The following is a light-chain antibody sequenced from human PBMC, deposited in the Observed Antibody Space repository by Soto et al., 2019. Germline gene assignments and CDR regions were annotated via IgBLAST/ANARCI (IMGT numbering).Light chain of an antibody. CDR3: SSYTSSSTLVV. V-gene: IGLV2-14*01. J-gene: IGLJ1*01. Sequence: QSVLTQPASVSGSPGQSITISCTGTSSDVGGSNYVSWYQRHPGKAPKLMIHEVSARPSGVSNRFSGSKSGNTASLTISGLQAEDEADYYCSSYTSSSTLVVFGTGTKVTVL. CDR1: SSDVGGSNY. CDR2: EVS.